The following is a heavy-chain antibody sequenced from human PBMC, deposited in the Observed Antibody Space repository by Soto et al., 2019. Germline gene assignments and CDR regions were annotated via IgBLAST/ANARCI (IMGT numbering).Heavy chain of an antibody. CDR2: IYYSGST. J-gene: IGHJ5*02. D-gene: IGHD3-3*01. V-gene: IGHV4-39*01. CDR3: ARSLTPGMTIFGVVTQGVGNWFDP. CDR1: GGSISSSSYY. Sequence: SETLSLTCTVSGGSISSSSYYWGWIRQSPGKGLEWIGTIYYSGSTYYNPSLKSRVTISVDTSKNQFSLKLSSVTAADTAVYYCARSLTPGMTIFGVVTQGVGNWFDPWGQGTLVTVSS.